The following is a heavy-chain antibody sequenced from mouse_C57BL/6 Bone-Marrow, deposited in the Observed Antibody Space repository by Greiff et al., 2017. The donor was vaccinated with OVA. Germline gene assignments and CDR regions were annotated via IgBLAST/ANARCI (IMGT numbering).Heavy chain of an antibody. CDR3: ARKRLRRRNAMDY. CDR1: GYTFPDHT. CDR2: IYPRDGST. D-gene: IGHD2-4*01. J-gene: IGHJ4*01. V-gene: IGHV1-78*01. Sequence: VQLQQSDAELVKPGASVKISCKVSGYTFPDHTIHWMKQRPEQGLEWIGYIYPRDGSTKYNEKFKGKATLTADKSSSTAYMQLNSLTSEDSAVYFCARKRLRRRNAMDYWGQGTSVTVSS.